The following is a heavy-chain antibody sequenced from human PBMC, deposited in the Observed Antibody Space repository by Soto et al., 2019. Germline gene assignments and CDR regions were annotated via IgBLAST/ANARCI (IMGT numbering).Heavy chain of an antibody. CDR1: GFTFGNYW. CDR3: TKVISTVGGDFDS. CDR2: INSDGSST. V-gene: IGHV3-74*01. J-gene: IGHJ4*02. Sequence: TGGSLRLSCAASGFTFGNYWMHRVRQAPGKGLVWVARINSDGSSTSYADSVKGRFTISRDNAKNTLYLQMNSLRAEDTAMYYCTKVISTVGGDFDSWGQGTLVTVSS. D-gene: IGHD3-16*01.